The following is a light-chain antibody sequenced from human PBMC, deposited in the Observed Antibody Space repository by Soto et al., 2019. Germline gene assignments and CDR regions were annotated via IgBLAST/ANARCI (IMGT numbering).Light chain of an antibody. CDR2: EVS. CDR1: SSDVGGYNY. V-gene: IGLV2-8*01. CDR3: SSYAGSNTYV. J-gene: IGLJ1*01. Sequence: QSALTQAPSASGSPGQSVTISCTRTSSDVGGYNYVSWYQRHPGKAPSLMISEVSKRPSGVRDRFSGSKSGSTASLTVSGLEAEDEADYYCSSYAGSNTYVFGTGSKVTGL.